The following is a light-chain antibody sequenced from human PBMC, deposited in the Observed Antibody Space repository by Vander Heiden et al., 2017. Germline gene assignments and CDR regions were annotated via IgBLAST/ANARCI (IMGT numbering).Light chain of an antibody. J-gene: IGKJ4*01. CDR1: QSVLYSSTNKNY. Sequence: DIVMTQSPDSLAVSLGERATINCKSSQSVLYSSTNKNYLVWYQQKPGQPPKLLIYWASTRESGVPDRFSGSGSGTDFTLTISSLQAEDVAVYYCQQDYGLPLTFGGGTKVEIK. CDR3: QQDYGLPLT. V-gene: IGKV4-1*01. CDR2: WAS.